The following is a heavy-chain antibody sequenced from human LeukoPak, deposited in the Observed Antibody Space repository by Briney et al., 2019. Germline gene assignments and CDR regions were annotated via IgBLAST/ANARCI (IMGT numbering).Heavy chain of an antibody. V-gene: IGHV4-39*01. CDR2: IYYSGST. Sequence: SETLSLTCTVSGGSISSSSYYWGWIRRPPGKGLEWIGSIYYSGSTYYNPSLKSRVTISVDTSKNQFSLKLSSVTAADTAVYYCARSSDYGDYFDQNWFDPWGQGTLVTVSS. CDR1: GGSISSSSYY. J-gene: IGHJ5*02. D-gene: IGHD4-17*01. CDR3: ARSSDYGDYFDQNWFDP.